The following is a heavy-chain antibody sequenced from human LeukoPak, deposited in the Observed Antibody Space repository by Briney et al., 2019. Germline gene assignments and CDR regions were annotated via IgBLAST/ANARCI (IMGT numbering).Heavy chain of an antibody. V-gene: IGHV3-23*01. J-gene: IGHJ4*02. CDR1: GFTFGSFA. CDR3: GKTTAGYSSGQKPAWPVDY. D-gene: IGHD5-18*01. CDR2: IFGSGGSS. Sequence: GVSLRLFCEASGFTFGSFAMYWVRQAPGKGLDWIAGIFGSGGSSHYADSVKGRFTISRDNSKNTVYLQINSLRAEDTAVYYCGKTTAGYSSGQKPAWPVDYWGQGTLVTVSS.